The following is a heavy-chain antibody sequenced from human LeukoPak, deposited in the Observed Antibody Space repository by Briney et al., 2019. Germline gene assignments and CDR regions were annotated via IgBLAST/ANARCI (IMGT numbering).Heavy chain of an antibody. CDR3: AGEWEYIVVVPARWFDP. CDR1: GYTFTGYY. CDR2: INPNSGGT. Sequence: ASVKVSCKASGYTFTGYYMHWVRQAPGQGLEWMGWINPNSGGTNYAQKFQGRVTMTRDTSISTAYMELSRLRSDDTAVYYCAGEWEYIVVVPARWFDPWGQGTLVTVSS. V-gene: IGHV1-2*02. D-gene: IGHD2-2*01. J-gene: IGHJ5*02.